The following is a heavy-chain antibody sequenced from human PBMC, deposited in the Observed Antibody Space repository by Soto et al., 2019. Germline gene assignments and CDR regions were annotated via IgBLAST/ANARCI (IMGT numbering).Heavy chain of an antibody. Sequence: GGSLRLSCAASGFTFSDYYMTWIRQAPGKGLDWVSYIDNSGTIKYYADSVKGRFTISRDNTRNSLSLQMNSLGAEDTAIYYCARIEGDCSGGSCYSGGFDYWGQGXLVTVSS. J-gene: IGHJ4*02. V-gene: IGHV3-11*01. CDR1: GFTFSDYY. D-gene: IGHD2-15*01. CDR3: ARIEGDCSGGSCYSGGFDY. CDR2: IDNSGTIK.